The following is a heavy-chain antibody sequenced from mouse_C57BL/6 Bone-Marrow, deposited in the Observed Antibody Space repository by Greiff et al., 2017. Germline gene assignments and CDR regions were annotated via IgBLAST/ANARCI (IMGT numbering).Heavy chain of an antibody. CDR2: IDPSDSYT. V-gene: IGHV1-69*01. CDR3: ARDKDYYGSNPYYYAMDY. J-gene: IGHJ4*01. Sequence: QVQLQQPGAELVMPGASVKLSCKASGYTFTSYWMHWVKQRPGQVLEWIGEIDPSDSYTNYNQKFKGKSTLTVDKSSSTAYMRLISLTTEDSAVYYSARDKDYYGSNPYYYAMDYWGQGTSVTVSS. CDR1: GYTFTSYW. D-gene: IGHD1-1*01.